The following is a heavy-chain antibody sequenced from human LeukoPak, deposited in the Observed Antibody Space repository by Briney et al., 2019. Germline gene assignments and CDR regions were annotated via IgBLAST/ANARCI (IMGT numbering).Heavy chain of an antibody. Sequence: PGGSLRLSCAASGFTFSSYSMNWVRQAPGKGLEWVSSISSSSSYIYYADSVKGRFTISRDNAKNSLYLQMNSLRAEDTAVYYCARNGKYSSSWYGTWGQGTLVTVSS. CDR1: GFTFSSYS. J-gene: IGHJ5*02. CDR2: ISSSSSYI. D-gene: IGHD6-13*01. V-gene: IGHV3-21*01. CDR3: ARNGKYSSSWYGT.